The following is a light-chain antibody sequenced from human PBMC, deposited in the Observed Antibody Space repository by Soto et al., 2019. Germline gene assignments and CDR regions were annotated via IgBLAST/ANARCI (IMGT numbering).Light chain of an antibody. V-gene: IGKV3-20*01. CDR3: QKFSSYPLT. CDR2: DES. CDR1: QSVSNNY. Sequence: EIVLTQSPGTLSVSPGERATLSCRGSQSVSNNYLAWYQQKTGQAPRLLIYDESSRATGIPDRFSGGGSGTDLTLTISRLEPEDFAVYYCQKFSSYPLTCGGGTKVDIK. J-gene: IGKJ4*01.